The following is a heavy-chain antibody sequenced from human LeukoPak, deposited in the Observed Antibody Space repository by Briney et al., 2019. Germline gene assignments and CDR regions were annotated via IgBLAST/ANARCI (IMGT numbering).Heavy chain of an antibody. CDR3: ARQTSYSSDSSGFPQDWFDP. Sequence: SETLSLTCTVCGVSISSYYWSWIRQPAGKGLEGIGRIYTSGSTNYNPSLKSRVTISVDTSKNEFSLKLSSATDAHTALYYCARQTSYSSDSSGFPQDWFDPWGQGTLVTVSS. CDR2: IYTSGST. V-gene: IGHV4-4*07. D-gene: IGHD3-22*01. J-gene: IGHJ5*02. CDR1: GVSISSYY.